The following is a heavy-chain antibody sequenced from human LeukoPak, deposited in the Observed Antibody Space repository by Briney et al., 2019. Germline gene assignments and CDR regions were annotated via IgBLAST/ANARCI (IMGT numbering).Heavy chain of an antibody. CDR1: GGSISSGSYY. V-gene: IGHV4-61*02. Sequence: SQTLSLTCTVSGGSISSGSYYWSWIRQPAGKGLEWIGRIYTSGSTNYNPSLKSRVTISVDTSKTQFSLKLSSVTAADTAVYYCARRCPIVVVPAAPSWFDPWGQGTLVTVSS. D-gene: IGHD2-2*01. CDR2: IYTSGST. CDR3: ARRCPIVVVPAAPSWFDP. J-gene: IGHJ5*02.